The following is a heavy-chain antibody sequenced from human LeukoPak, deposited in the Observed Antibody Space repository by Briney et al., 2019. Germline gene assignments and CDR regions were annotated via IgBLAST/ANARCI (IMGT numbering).Heavy chain of an antibody. CDR1: GGSFSGYY. Sequence: SETLSLTCAVYGGSFSGYYWSWIRQPPGKGLEWIGEINHSGSTNYNPSLKSRVTISVDTSKNQFSLKLSSVTAADAAVYYCARVDSSGWSRVDYWGQGTLVTVSS. V-gene: IGHV4-34*01. CDR3: ARVDSSGWSRVDY. D-gene: IGHD6-19*01. J-gene: IGHJ4*02. CDR2: INHSGST.